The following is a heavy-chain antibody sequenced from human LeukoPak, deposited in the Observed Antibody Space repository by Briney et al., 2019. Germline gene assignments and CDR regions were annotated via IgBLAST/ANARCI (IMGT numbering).Heavy chain of an antibody. J-gene: IGHJ3*02. CDR3: ARVGYNYDLGNAFDI. CDR1: GFAFSQFT. CDR2: ISHDGYHE. V-gene: IGHV3-30-3*01. Sequence: PGRSLRLSCAASGFAFSQFTVHWVRQAPGKGLEWVAVISHDGYHEYYADSVKGRFTISRDNSRNTLFLQMNSLRADDTAVYYYARVGYNYDLGNAFDIWGQGTVVTVSS. D-gene: IGHD1-20*01.